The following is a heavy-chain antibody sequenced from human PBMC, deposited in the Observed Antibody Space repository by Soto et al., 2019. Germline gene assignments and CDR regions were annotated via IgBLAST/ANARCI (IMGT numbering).Heavy chain of an antibody. CDR3: AREYTYGSNFFDC. CDR2: ISHSGST. Sequence: QVQLQESGPGLVKPSQTLSLTCTVSGGSISSAAYYWSWIRQHPGKGLEWIGYISHSGSTYYTPSLKSRVIISAYTSKNQFSVNLTSVPDADTAVYYCAREYTYGSNFFDCWGQGALVTVSS. J-gene: IGHJ4*02. V-gene: IGHV4-31*03. D-gene: IGHD5-18*01. CDR1: GGSISSAAYY.